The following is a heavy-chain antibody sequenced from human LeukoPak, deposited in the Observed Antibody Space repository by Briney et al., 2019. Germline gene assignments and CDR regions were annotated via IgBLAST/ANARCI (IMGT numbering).Heavy chain of an antibody. Sequence: ASVKVSCKASGGTFSSYEISWVRQAPGQGLEWMGGIIPIFGTANYAQKFQGRVTITADESTSTAYMELSSLRSEDTAVYYCARNAGISYYYYMDVWGKGTTVTISS. CDR3: ARNAGISYYYYMDV. CDR1: GGTFSSYE. D-gene: IGHD1-1*01. V-gene: IGHV1-69*13. J-gene: IGHJ6*03. CDR2: IIPIFGTA.